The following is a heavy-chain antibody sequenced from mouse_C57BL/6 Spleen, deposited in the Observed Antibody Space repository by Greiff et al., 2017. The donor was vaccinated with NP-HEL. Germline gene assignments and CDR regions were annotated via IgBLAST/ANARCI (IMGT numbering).Heavy chain of an antibody. CDR1: GYTFTSYW. CDR3: ARGVYCSSPYWYFDV. J-gene: IGHJ1*03. Sequence: QVQLQQPGAELVKPGASVKLSCKASGYTFTSYWMQWVKQRPGQGLEWIGEIDPSDSYTNYNQKFKGKATLTVDTSSSTAYMQLSSLTSEDSAVYYCARGVYCSSPYWYFDVWGTGTTVTVSS. V-gene: IGHV1-50*01. D-gene: IGHD1-1*01. CDR2: IDPSDSYT.